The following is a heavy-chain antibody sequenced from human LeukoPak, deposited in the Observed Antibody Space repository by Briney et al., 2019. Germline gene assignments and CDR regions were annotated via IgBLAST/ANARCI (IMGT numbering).Heavy chain of an antibody. V-gene: IGHV1-3*01. J-gene: IGHJ4*02. Sequence: ASVKVSCKASGYMFTTYALHWVRRAPGQRPEWMGWINPGNGHTRYSQKLQGRVTITRDTSASTVDMELSSLRSEDTAVYYCARDTGDSGYLAYWGQGTLVTVSS. CDR1: GYMFTTYA. CDR2: INPGNGHT. D-gene: IGHD3-22*01. CDR3: ARDTGDSGYLAY.